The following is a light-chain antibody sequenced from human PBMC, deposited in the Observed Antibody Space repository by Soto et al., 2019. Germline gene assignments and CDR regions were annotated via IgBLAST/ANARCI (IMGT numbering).Light chain of an antibody. CDR3: QQGGSSPPT. V-gene: IGKV1-12*01. CDR2: DPS. J-gene: IGKJ4*01. Sequence: GCKATTPFRASQGSSSWLAWYQQKPGKVPRLLIYDPSSLESGIPARFSGSGSGTDFTLTVSSLEPEDSAVYYCQQGGSSPPTFGRGTKVDIK. CDR1: QGSSSW.